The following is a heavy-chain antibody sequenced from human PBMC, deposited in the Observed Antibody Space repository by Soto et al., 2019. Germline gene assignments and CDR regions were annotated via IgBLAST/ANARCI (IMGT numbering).Heavy chain of an antibody. D-gene: IGHD3-10*01. CDR1: GGSISSYY. CDR2: VHHSWCS. V-gene: IGHV4-59*08. CDR3: ARQGFGPLHGLVDV. Sequence: QVQLQESGPGLVKPSETLSLSCTVSGGSISSYYWSWFRQSPGKRMEWIGYVHHSWCSSYTPSLQSRVAISLDTSKSQFSLKVTSVTATDTAVYYCARQGFGPLHGLVDVWGQGTTVTVSS. J-gene: IGHJ6*02.